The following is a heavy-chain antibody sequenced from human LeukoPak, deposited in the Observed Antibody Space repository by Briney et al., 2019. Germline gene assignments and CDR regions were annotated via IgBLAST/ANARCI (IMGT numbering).Heavy chain of an antibody. V-gene: IGHV3-21*01. CDR3: ARDRTEWELLGGAFDI. Sequence: GGSLRLSCAASGFTFSSYSMNWVRQAPGKGLEWVSSISSSSSYIYYADSVKGRFTISRDNAKNSLYLQMNSLRAEDTAVYYCARDRTEWELLGGAFDIWGQGTMVTVSS. J-gene: IGHJ3*02. CDR1: GFTFSSYS. D-gene: IGHD1-26*01. CDR2: ISSSSSYI.